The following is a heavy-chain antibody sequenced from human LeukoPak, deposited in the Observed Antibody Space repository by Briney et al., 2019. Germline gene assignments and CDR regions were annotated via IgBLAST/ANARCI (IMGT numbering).Heavy chain of an antibody. V-gene: IGHV1-18*01. CDR2: ISAYNGNT. CDR1: GYTFISYD. Sequence: ASVKVSCKASGYTFISYDINWVRRAPGQGLEWIGWISAYNGNTDYAQKVQGRVTMTTDTSTSTAYMELGSLRSDDTAVYYCAREGMGPGVFDIWGQGTMVTVSS. J-gene: IGHJ3*02. D-gene: IGHD7-27*01. CDR3: AREGMGPGVFDI.